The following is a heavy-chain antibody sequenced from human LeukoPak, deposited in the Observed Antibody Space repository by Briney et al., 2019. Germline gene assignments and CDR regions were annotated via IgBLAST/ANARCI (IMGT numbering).Heavy chain of an antibody. CDR2: ISDRSSTI. D-gene: IGHD3-10*01. Sequence: PGGSLRLSCAASGFTFTEYSIIWVRQAPGKGLEWVSFISDISDRSSTIHYADSVKGRFTISRDNAERSVYLQMNSLRADDTAVYYSARVRGPTLKTCYMDVWGTGTTVTVSS. CDR1: GFTFTEYS. V-gene: IGHV3-48*04. J-gene: IGHJ6*03. CDR3: ARVRGPTLKTCYMDV.